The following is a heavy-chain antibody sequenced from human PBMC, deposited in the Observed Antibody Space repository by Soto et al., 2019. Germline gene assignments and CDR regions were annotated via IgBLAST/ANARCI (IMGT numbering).Heavy chain of an antibody. Sequence: QVQLVQSGAEMSKPGASVKISCKASGKRFSNYAIHWVRQAPGQGLEWMGWINVGRGNLKYSERFQGKVTLTRDATASTAFMELSGLTSEDTAVYYCAGDEDDYCSSWGRFDFWGQGTPVTVSS. CDR2: INVGRGNL. J-gene: IGHJ4*02. CDR3: AGDEDDYCSSWGRFDF. V-gene: IGHV1-3*01. CDR1: GKRFSNYA. D-gene: IGHD6-13*01.